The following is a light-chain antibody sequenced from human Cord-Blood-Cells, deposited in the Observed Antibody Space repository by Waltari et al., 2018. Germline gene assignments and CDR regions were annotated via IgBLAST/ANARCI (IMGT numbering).Light chain of an antibody. CDR3: QHSYSTPRT. V-gene: IGKV1-39*01. Sequence: DIQMTQSPSSLSASVGDRVTITCRASQSISSYLNWYQQKPGKAPKLLIYAASSLKSGVPSSFSGSASGTYFPLTISSLQPEYFATYYCQHSYSTPRTFGQGTKVEIK. CDR2: AAS. J-gene: IGKJ1*01. CDR1: QSISSY.